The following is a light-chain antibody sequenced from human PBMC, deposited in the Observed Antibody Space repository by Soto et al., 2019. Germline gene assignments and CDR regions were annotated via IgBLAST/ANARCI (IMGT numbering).Light chain of an antibody. CDR1: QGIRND. J-gene: IGKJ1*01. CDR3: MQDYNYPRT. Sequence: AIQMTQSPSSLSASVGDRVTITCRASQGIRNDLSWYQQKPGNAPKVLIYAASTLQSGVPSRFSGSGSGTDFTLTITSLQPEDFATYYCMQDYNYPRTFGQGTKVEIK. V-gene: IGKV1-6*01. CDR2: AAS.